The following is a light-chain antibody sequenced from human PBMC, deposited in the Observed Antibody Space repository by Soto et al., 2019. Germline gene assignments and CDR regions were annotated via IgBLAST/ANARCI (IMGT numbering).Light chain of an antibody. V-gene: IGKV1-6*01. J-gene: IGKJ1*01. CDR2: AAS. CDR3: LQDYNYPWT. CDR1: QGIRTD. Sequence: AIQLTQSPSSLSASVGDRVTITCRASQGIRTDLGWYQQKPGKAPKLLIYAASNSQSGVPSRFSGSGSGTDFTLTISSLHPEDLATYYCLQDYNYPWTFGQGTKVEIK.